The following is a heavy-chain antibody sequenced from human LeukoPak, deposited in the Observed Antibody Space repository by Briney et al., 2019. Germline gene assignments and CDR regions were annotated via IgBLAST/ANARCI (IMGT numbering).Heavy chain of an antibody. V-gene: IGHV3-9*01. D-gene: IGHD3-22*01. CDR3: AKDWSYDSSGADY. CDR1: GFTFDDYA. J-gene: IGHJ4*02. CDR2: ISWNSGSI. Sequence: GRSLTLSCAASGFTFDDYAMHWVRQAPGKGLEWVSGISWNSGSIGYADSVKGRFTISRDNAKNSLYLQMNSLRAEDTAFYYCAKDWSYDSSGADYWGQGTLVTVSS.